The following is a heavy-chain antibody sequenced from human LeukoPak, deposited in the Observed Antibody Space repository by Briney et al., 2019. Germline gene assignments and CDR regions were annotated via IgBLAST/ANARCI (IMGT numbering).Heavy chain of an antibody. CDR2: ISGSGVST. CDR1: GFRFSSYA. D-gene: IGHD4-11*01. J-gene: IGHJ3*02. V-gene: IGHV3-23*01. CDR3: ANEYSKGDI. Sequence: PGGSLRLSCAASGFRFSSYAMSWVRQAPGKGLEWVSAISGSGVSTYYADSVKGRFTISRDNSKNTLYLQMNSLRAEDAAVYYCANEYSKGDIWGQGTMVTVSS.